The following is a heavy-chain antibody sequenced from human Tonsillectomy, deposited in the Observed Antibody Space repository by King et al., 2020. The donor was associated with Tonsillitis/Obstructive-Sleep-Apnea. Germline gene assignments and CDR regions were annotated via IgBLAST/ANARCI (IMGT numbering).Heavy chain of an antibody. J-gene: IGHJ5*02. Sequence: VQLVESGGGLVQPGRSLRLSCATSGFTFDDYAMHWVRLTPGKGLEWVSGISWNSVSIEYADSVKGRFTISRDNAKNSLYRQMNSLRPEDTALYYCAKGTPAEGEDWFDPWGQGTLVTVSA. CDR3: AKGTPAEGEDWFDP. D-gene: IGHD6-13*01. CDR1: GFTFDDYA. V-gene: IGHV3-9*01. CDR2: ISWNSVSI.